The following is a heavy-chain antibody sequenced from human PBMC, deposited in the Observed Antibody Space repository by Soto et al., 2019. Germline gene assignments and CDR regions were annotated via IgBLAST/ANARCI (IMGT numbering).Heavy chain of an antibody. V-gene: IGHV1-18*04. Sequence: QGQLVQSGAEVKKPGASVKVSCKASGYTFTSYGISWVRQAPGQGLEWMGWISAYNGNTNYAQQLQGRVTMTTDTSTSTAYMELRSLRSDDTAVYYCAKSGAVADHDEYFQQWGPGTLVTVSS. D-gene: IGHD6-19*01. CDR2: ISAYNGNT. CDR3: AKSGAVADHDEYFQQ. J-gene: IGHJ1*01. CDR1: GYTFTSYG.